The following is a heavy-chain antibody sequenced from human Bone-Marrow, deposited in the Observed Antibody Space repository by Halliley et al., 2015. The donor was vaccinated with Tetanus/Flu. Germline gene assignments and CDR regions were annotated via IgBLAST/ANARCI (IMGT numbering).Heavy chain of an antibody. CDR3: ARRGANSGPYDLYFDY. Sequence: IFPGAADPTYGPSFQGQVTISVDKSISPASLQWSSLKASDTAMYYCARRGANSGPYDLYFDYWGQGTLVTVSS. D-gene: IGHD5-12*01. J-gene: IGHJ4*02. CDR2: IFPGAADP. V-gene: IGHV5-51*01.